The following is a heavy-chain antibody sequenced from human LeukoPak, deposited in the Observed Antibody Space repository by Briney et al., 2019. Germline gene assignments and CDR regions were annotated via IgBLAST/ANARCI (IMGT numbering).Heavy chain of an antibody. J-gene: IGHJ4*02. D-gene: IGHD3-22*01. Sequence: SETLSLTCTVSGGSISSSSYYWGWIRQPPGKGLEWIGSIYYSGTTYYNPSLKSRVTISVDTSKNQFSLKLSSVTAADTAVYYCAREPIGSSGYYFDYWGQGTLVTVSS. CDR3: AREPIGSSGYYFDY. V-gene: IGHV4-39*07. CDR1: GGSISSSSYY. CDR2: IYYSGTT.